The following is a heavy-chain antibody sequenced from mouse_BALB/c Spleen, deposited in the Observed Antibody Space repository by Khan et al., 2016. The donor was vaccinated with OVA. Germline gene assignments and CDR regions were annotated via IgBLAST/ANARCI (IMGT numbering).Heavy chain of an antibody. Sequence: QIQLVQSGPELKKPGETVKISCKASGYTFTNFGMNWVKQAPGKGLKWMGWINTYTGEPTYADDFKGRFAFSLATSASTAYLQINNLKNEDTATYFCARPPYFSDVMVYWGQGTSVTVSS. CDR1: GYTFTNFG. CDR2: INTYTGEP. CDR3: ARPPYFSDVMVY. V-gene: IGHV9-3-1*01. D-gene: IGHD2-10*01. J-gene: IGHJ4*01.